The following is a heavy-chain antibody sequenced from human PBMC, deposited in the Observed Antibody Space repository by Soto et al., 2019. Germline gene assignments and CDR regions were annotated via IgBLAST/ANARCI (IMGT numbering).Heavy chain of an antibody. CDR1: GYTLTELS. CDR3: ATARSAHYDYIWGSYRLGFDP. V-gene: IGHV1-24*01. CDR2: FDPEDGET. D-gene: IGHD3-16*02. Sequence: ASVKVSCKVSGYTLTELSMHWVRQAPGKGLEWMGGFDPEDGETIYAQKFQGRVTMTEDKSKDTAYMELSSLRSEDTAVYYCATARSAHYDYIWGSYRLGFDPWGQGTLVTVSS. J-gene: IGHJ5*02.